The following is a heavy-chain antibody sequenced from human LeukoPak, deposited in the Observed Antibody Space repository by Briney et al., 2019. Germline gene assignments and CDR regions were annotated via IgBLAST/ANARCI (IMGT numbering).Heavy chain of an antibody. J-gene: IGHJ4*02. D-gene: IGHD6-13*01. CDR2: INWNGGST. Sequence: PGGSLRLSCAASGFTFDDYGMSWVRQAPGKGLEWVSGINWNGGSTGYADSVKGRFTISRDNAKNSLYLQMNSLRAEDTALYYCARPPRGGGIANYFDYWGQGTLVTVSS. CDR1: GFTFDDYG. V-gene: IGHV3-20*04. CDR3: ARPPRGGGIANYFDY.